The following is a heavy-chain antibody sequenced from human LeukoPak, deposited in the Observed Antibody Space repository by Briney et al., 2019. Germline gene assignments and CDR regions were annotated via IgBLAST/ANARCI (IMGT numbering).Heavy chain of an antibody. Sequence: GASVKVSCKVSGYTLTELSMHWVRQAPGKGLEWMGGFYPEDGETIYAQKFQGRVTMTEDTSTDTAYMELSSLRSEDTAVYYCATLTAEGLYCTNGVCLYFDYWGQGTLVTVPS. D-gene: IGHD2-8*01. V-gene: IGHV1-24*01. CDR3: ATLTAEGLYCTNGVCLYFDY. CDR2: FYPEDGET. J-gene: IGHJ4*02. CDR1: GYTLTELS.